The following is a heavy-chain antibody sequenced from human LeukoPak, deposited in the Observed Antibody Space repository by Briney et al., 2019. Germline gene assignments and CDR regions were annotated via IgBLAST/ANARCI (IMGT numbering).Heavy chain of an antibody. CDR1: SGSIRGSDYY. Sequence: SETLSLACTVSSGSIRGSDYYWCWIRQPPGKGLEWIGSINYGGNTYYDSSLKSRVTISVDTSKNHFSLRLSSVTAADTAVYYCARLVLSYGNAFDHWGQGTLVTVSS. CDR2: INYGGNT. J-gene: IGHJ4*02. D-gene: IGHD2-8*01. CDR3: ARLVLSYGNAFDH. V-gene: IGHV4-39*02.